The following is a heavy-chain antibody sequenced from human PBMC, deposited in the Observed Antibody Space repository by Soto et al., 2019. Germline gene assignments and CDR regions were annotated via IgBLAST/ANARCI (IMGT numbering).Heavy chain of an antibody. J-gene: IGHJ3*02. CDR1: GGSISSSSYY. V-gene: IGHV4-39*01. CDR3: ARQGDCSGGSCYNAFDI. CDR2: IYYSGST. Sequence: PSETLSLTCTVSGGSISSSSYYWGWIRQPPGEGLEWIGSIYYSGSTYYNPSLKSRVTISVDTSKNQFSLKLSSVTAADTAVYYCARQGDCSGGSCYNAFDIWGQGTMVTIS. D-gene: IGHD2-15*01.